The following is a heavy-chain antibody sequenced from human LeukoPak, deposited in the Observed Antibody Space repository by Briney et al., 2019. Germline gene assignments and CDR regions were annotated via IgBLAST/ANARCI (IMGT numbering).Heavy chain of an antibody. CDR3: ARDGSYGGYYYYYMDV. J-gene: IGHJ6*03. CDR1: GYTFTSYG. V-gene: IGHV1-18*01. Sequence: ASVKVSCKASGYTFTSYGISWVRQAPGQGLEWMGWISAYNGNTNYAQKLQGRVTMTTDTSTSTAYMELRSLRSDDTAVYYCARDGSYGGYYYYYMDVWGKGTTVTVSS. D-gene: IGHD2-21*01. CDR2: ISAYNGNT.